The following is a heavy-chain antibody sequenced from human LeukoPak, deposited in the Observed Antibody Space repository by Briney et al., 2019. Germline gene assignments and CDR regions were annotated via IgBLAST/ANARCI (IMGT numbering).Heavy chain of an antibody. CDR3: ARERTVPAAIWGAKGYYYYGMDV. V-gene: IGHV3-33*01. Sequence: GRSLRRSCAASGFTVSSYGMHWVRQAPGKGLEGVAVIWYDGSNKYYADSVKGRFTIARDNSKNTLYLQMTSLRAEDTAVYYCARERTVPAAIWGAKGYYYYGMDVWGQGTTVTVSS. J-gene: IGHJ6*02. CDR2: IWYDGSNK. CDR1: GFTVSSYG. D-gene: IGHD2-2*02.